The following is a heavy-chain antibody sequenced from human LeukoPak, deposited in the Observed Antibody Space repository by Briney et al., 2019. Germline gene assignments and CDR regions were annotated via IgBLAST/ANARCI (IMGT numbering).Heavy chain of an antibody. D-gene: IGHD2-21*02. CDR3: ARDDSWAFDY. J-gene: IGHJ4*02. V-gene: IGHV3-48*02. CDR2: IRTSSGGI. CDR1: GFTLSRYS. Sequence: PGGCLRLSCAASGFTLSRYSVNWVRQAPGGGLEWVAYIRTSSGGIYYADSVKGRFTISTDTAKNSLYLEMNNLRDGDTAVYFCARDDSWAFDYWGQGTLVTVSS.